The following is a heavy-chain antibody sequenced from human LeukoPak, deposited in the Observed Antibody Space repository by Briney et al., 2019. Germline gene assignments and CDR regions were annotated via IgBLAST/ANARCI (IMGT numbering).Heavy chain of an antibody. D-gene: IGHD5-18*01. J-gene: IGHJ4*02. CDR2: IYYSGST. Sequence: PSETLSLTCTVSGGCISSSSYYWGWIRQPPGKGLEWIGSIYYSGSTYYNPSLKSRVTISVDTSKNQFSLKLSSVTAADTAVYYCASPPSAMVLYFDYWGQGTLVTVSS. CDR3: ASPPSAMVLYFDY. V-gene: IGHV4-39*07. CDR1: GGCISSSSYY.